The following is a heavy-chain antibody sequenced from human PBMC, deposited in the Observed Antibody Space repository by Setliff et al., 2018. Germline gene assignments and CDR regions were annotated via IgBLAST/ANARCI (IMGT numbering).Heavy chain of an antibody. Sequence: GSLKISCVASGFTFSNYAMTWVRQAPGKGLEWVSVISGHGGSTYYTDSVKGRFIISRDNTRNTLHLQMNSLRVDDTAVYYCTKDDYYYDSYFDYWGQGTLVTVSS. J-gene: IGHJ4*02. CDR2: ISGHGGST. D-gene: IGHD3-22*01. V-gene: IGHV3-23*01. CDR1: GFTFSNYA. CDR3: TKDDYYYDSYFDY.